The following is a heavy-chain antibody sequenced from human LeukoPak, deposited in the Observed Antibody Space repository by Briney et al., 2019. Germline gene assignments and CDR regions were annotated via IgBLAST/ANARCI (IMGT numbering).Heavy chain of an antibody. CDR3: AGYGDPQDRYYYYGMDV. CDR1: GGSISSYY. J-gene: IGHJ6*02. D-gene: IGHD4-17*01. CDR2: IYYSGST. Sequence: SSETLSLTCTVSGGSISSYYWSWIRQPPGKGLEWIGYIYYSGSTNYNPSLKSRVTISVDTSKNQFSLKLSSVTAADTAVYYCAGYGDPQDRYYYYGMDVWGQGTTVTVSS. V-gene: IGHV4-59*01.